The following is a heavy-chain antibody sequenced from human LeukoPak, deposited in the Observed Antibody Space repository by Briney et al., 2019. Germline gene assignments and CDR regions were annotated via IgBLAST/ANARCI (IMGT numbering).Heavy chain of an antibody. V-gene: IGHV5-10-1*01. J-gene: IGHJ3*02. CDR3: ARLVGGVGASRRAFDI. Sequence: GESLKISCKGSGYSFTSYWISWVRQMPGKGLEWIGRIDPSDSYTNYSPSFQGHVTISADKSISTAYLQWSSLKASDTAMYYCARLVGGVGASRRAFDIWGQGTMVTVSS. D-gene: IGHD1-26*01. CDR2: IDPSDSYT. CDR1: GYSFTSYW.